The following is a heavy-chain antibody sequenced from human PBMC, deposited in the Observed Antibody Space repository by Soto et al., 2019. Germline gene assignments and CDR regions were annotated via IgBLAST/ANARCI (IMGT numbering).Heavy chain of an antibody. CDR3: ARVSRPSWEFDE. J-gene: IGHJ4*02. V-gene: IGHV4-59*01. D-gene: IGHD2-2*01. Sequence: SETLSLTCTVSGGSISSYYWSWIRQPPGKGLEWIGYIYYSGSTNYNPSLKSRVTISVDTSKNQFSLKLSSVAAADTAVYYCARVSRPSWEFDEWGQGTLVTVSS. CDR2: IYYSGST. CDR1: GGSISSYY.